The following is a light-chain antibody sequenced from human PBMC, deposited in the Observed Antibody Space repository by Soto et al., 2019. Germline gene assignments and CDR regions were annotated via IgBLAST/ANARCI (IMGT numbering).Light chain of an antibody. CDR2: NAA. J-gene: IGKJ4*01. CDR1: QSVSNNF. CDR3: QQYASSLLT. Sequence: EIVLTQSPGTLSLSPGGRATLSCRASQSVSNNFLAWSQQKPGQAPRLLIYNAATRATGIPDRFSGSGSGTDFTLTISSLEPEDFAVYHCQQYASSLLTFGGGTKGEIK. V-gene: IGKV3-20*01.